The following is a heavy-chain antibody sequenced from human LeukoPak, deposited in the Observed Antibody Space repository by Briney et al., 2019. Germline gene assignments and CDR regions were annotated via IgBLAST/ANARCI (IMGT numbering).Heavy chain of an antibody. V-gene: IGHV4-61*02. D-gene: IGHD5-18*01. Sequence: SETLSLTCTVSGGSISSGSYYWSWIRQPAGKGLEWIGRIYTSGSTNYNPSLKSRVTISVDTSKNQFSLKLSYVTAADTAVYYCARELSGYSYGIEGAFDIWGQGTMVTVSS. CDR2: IYTSGST. J-gene: IGHJ3*02. CDR3: ARELSGYSYGIEGAFDI. CDR1: GGSISSGSYY.